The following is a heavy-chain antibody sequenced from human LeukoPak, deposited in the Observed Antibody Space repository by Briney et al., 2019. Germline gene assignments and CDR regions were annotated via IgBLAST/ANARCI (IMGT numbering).Heavy chain of an antibody. V-gene: IGHV4-4*07. CDR2: IYTSGST. Sequence: SETLSLTCAVSGGSISSYYWSWIRQPAGKGLEWIGRIYTSGSTNYNPSLKSRVTMSVDTSKNQFSLKLSSVTAADTAVYYCARDAAYCSSTSCYSYTFDYWGQGTLVTVSS. CDR3: ARDAAYCSSTSCYSYTFDY. D-gene: IGHD2-2*01. J-gene: IGHJ4*02. CDR1: GGSISSYY.